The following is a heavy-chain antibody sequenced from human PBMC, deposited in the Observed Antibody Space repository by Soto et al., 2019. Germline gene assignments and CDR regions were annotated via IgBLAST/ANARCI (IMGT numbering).Heavy chain of an antibody. CDR1: GFTFSDYY. CDR2: ISSSGSTI. D-gene: IGHD3-10*01. J-gene: IGHJ4*02. Sequence: QVQLVESGGGLVKPGGSLRLSCAASGFTFSDYYMRWIRQAPGKGLEWVSYISSSGSTIYYADSVKGRFTISRDNAKNSLYLQMNSLRAEYTAVYYCARLTAPQYYGSGSYFWGIFDYWGQGTLVTVSS. V-gene: IGHV3-11*01. CDR3: ARLTAPQYYGSGSYFWGIFDY.